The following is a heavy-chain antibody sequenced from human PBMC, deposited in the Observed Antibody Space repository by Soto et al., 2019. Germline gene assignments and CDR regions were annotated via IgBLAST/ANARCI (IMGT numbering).Heavy chain of an antibody. D-gene: IGHD2-15*01. CDR3: RGAMYGRFDY. J-gene: IGHJ4*02. CDR2: IYYSGST. CDR1: GGSISSYY. Sequence: SETLSLTCTVSGGSISSYYWSWIRQPPGKGLEWIGYIYYSGSTNYNPSLKSRVTISVDTSKNQFSLKLSSVTAADTAVYYCRGAMYGRFDYRGQRTPVTVSS. V-gene: IGHV4-59*08.